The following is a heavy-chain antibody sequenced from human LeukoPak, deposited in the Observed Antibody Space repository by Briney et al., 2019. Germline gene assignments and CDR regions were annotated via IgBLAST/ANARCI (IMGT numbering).Heavy chain of an antibody. CDR3: ATGIQLWLFDY. CDR2: ISGSGGST. D-gene: IGHD5-18*01. CDR1: EFTFSSYA. Sequence: GGSLRLSCAASEFTFSSYAMSWVGQPPGKGLDGVSAISGSGGSTYYADSVKGRFTISRDNSKNTLYLQMNSLRAEDTAVYYCATGIQLWLFDYWGQGTLVTVSS. J-gene: IGHJ4*02. V-gene: IGHV3-23*01.